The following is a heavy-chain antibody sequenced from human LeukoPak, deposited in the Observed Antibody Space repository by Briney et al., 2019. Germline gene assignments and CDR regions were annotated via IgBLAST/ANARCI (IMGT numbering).Heavy chain of an antibody. V-gene: IGHV4-34*01. CDR2: INHSGST. D-gene: IGHD2-21*01. CDR3: VAVMNYSGMDV. Sequence: SETLSLTCAVYGGSFSDYYWSWIRQPPGKGLEWIGEINHSGSTSYNPSLKSRVTISVGTSKNQFTLKLSSVTVADTSVYYCVAVMNYSGMDVWGQGTTVTVSS. CDR1: GGSFSDYY. J-gene: IGHJ6*02.